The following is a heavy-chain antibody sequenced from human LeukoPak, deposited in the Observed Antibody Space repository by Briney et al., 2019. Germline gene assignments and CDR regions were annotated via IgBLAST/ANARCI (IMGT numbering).Heavy chain of an antibody. CDR3: ARGKDIVVVPAPTTYYYYYYGMDV. CDR2: ISSNGGST. CDR1: GFTFSSYA. Sequence: GGSLRLSCAASGFTFSSYALHWVRQAPGKGLEYVSAISSNGGSTYYANSVKGRFTISRDNSKNTLYLQMGSLRAEDMAVYYCARGKDIVVVPAPTTYYYYYYGMDVWGQGTTVTVSS. J-gene: IGHJ6*02. D-gene: IGHD2-2*01. V-gene: IGHV3-64*01.